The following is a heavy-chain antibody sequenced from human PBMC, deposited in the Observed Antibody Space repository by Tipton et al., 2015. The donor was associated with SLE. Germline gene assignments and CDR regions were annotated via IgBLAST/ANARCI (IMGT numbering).Heavy chain of an antibody. J-gene: IGHJ4*02. CDR2: ISYDGSNK. CDR1: EFTFSSYG. CDR3: AREGYSSTWYPY. Sequence: SLRLSCAASEFTFSSYGMHWVRQAPGKGLDWVAFISYDGSNKDYADSVKGRFTISRDNAKNSLYLQMNSLRAEDTAVYYCAREGYSSTWYPYWGQGTLVTVSS. V-gene: IGHV3-30*12. D-gene: IGHD6-13*01.